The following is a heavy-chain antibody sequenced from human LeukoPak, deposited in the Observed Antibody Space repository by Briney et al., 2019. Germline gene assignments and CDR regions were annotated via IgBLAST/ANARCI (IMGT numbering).Heavy chain of an antibody. CDR3: ARRDDFWSGYVWFDP. CDR2: MNPNSGNT. V-gene: IGHV1-8*01. Sequence: RASVKVSCKASGYTFTSYDINWVRQAPGQGLEWMGWMNPNSGNTGYAQKFQGRVTMTRNTSISTAYMELSSLRSEDTAVYYCARRDDFWSGYVWFDPWGQGTLVTVSS. CDR1: GYTFTSYD. J-gene: IGHJ5*02. D-gene: IGHD3-3*01.